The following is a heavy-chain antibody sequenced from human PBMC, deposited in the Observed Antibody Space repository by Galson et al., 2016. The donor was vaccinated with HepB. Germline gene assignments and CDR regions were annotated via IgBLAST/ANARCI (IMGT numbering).Heavy chain of an antibody. CDR3: ASGPGRVVPNDAFDI. J-gene: IGHJ3*02. D-gene: IGHD2-2*01. CDR1: GGSIRSYY. V-gene: IGHV4-59*01. CDR2: IFYSGIA. Sequence: SETLSLTCTVSGGSIRSYYWSWIRQPPGKGLEWIGYIFYSGIANYNPSLNSRVTISVDTSTNQFSLRLTPMTAADTAVYYCASGPGRVVPNDAFDIWGQGSMVTVSS.